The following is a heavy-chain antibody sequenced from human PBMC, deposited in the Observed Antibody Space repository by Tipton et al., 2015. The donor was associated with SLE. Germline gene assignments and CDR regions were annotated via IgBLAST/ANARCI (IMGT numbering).Heavy chain of an antibody. CDR3: AKDAIAAAGKGGFDY. D-gene: IGHD6-13*01. J-gene: IGHJ4*02. CDR1: GFTFDDYA. V-gene: IGHV3-43D*04. Sequence: GSLRLSCAASGFTFDDYAMHWVRQAPGKGLEWVSLISWDGGSTYYADSVKGRFTISRDNSKNSLYLQMNSLRAEDTALYYCAKDAIAAAGKGGFDYWGQGTLVTVSS. CDR2: ISWDGGST.